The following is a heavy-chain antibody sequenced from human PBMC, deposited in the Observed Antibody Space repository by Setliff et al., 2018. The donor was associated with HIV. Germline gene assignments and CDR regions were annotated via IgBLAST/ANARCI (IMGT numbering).Heavy chain of an antibody. CDR3: ARVNEVATIIYYYYSMDV. V-gene: IGHV4-34*01. D-gene: IGHD5-12*01. CDR2: INHSGST. CDR1: GGSFSGYY. Sequence: SETMSLTCAVYGGSFSGYYWSWIRQPPGKGLEWIGEINHSGSTNYNPSLKSRVTISVDTSKNQFSLKLSSVTAADTAVYYCARVNEVATIIYYYYSMDVWGKGTTVTVSS. J-gene: IGHJ6*03.